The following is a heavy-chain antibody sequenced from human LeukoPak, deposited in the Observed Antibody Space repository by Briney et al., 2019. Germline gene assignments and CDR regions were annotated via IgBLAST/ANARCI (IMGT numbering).Heavy chain of an antibody. J-gene: IGHJ4*02. Sequence: ASVKVSCKASGYTFTNYDVNWVRQAPGQGLEWMGWMNPNSGNTGFAPKFRGSVTLTGNTSTSTAYIELSSLTSDDTAVYYCARGRLVRGDYLDYWGQGTLVTVSS. V-gene: IGHV1-8*01. D-gene: IGHD3-10*01. CDR3: ARGRLVRGDYLDY. CDR2: MNPNSGNT. CDR1: GYTFTNYD.